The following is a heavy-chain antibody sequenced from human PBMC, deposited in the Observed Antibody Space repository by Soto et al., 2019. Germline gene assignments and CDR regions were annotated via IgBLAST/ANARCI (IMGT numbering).Heavy chain of an antibody. CDR1: GGSISSSSYY. CDR2: IYYSGST. V-gene: IGHV4-39*01. D-gene: IGHD3-3*01. Sequence: QLQLQESGPGLVKPSETLSLTCTVSGGSISSSSYYWGWIRQPPGKGLEWIGSIYYSGSTYYNPSLKSRVTISVYTSKNQFSLKLSSVTAADTAVYYCARGLWSGNNWFDPWGQGTLVTVSS. CDR3: ARGLWSGNNWFDP. J-gene: IGHJ5*02.